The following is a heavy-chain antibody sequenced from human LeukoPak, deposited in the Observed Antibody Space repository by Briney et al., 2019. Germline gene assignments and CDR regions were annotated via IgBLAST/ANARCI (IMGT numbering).Heavy chain of an antibody. J-gene: IGHJ4*02. V-gene: IGHV3-48*01. CDR3: ARGGDSSSWYGALFDY. Sequence: GGSLRLSCAASGFTFSSYSMNWVRQAPGKGLEWVSYISSSSSTIYYADSVKGRFTISRDNAKNSLYLQMNSLRAEDTAVYYCARGGDSSSWYGALFDYWGQGTLVTVSS. D-gene: IGHD6-13*01. CDR2: ISSSSSTI. CDR1: GFTFSSYS.